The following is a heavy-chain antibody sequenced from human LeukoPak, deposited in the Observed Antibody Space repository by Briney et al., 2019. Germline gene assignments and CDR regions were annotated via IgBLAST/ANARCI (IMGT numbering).Heavy chain of an antibody. CDR3: AEVVAATGTVALDI. J-gene: IGHJ3*02. V-gene: IGHV1-2*02. D-gene: IGHD1-26*01. CDR1: RDTLSDYY. CDR2: INPSSGGT. Sequence: ASVKVSCMASRDTLSDYYMHWVRQAPGQGPEWMGWINPSSGGTNYARKFQGRVTMTWDTSIGTAYMELSTLRSDDTAVYYCAEVVAATGTVALDIWGQGTMVSVSS.